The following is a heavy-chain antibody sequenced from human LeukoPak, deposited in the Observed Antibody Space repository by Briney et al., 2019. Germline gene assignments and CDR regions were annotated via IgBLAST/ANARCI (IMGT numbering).Heavy chain of an antibody. CDR1: GFTFSSSA. Sequence: GGSLRLSCAASGFTFSSSAMSWVRQVPGKGLEWVSGISASGGSTSYADSVRGRFTISRDNSKNTLYVQMNSLRAEDTAVYYCAKERRDGYPDLDYWGQGTLVTVSS. J-gene: IGHJ4*02. CDR2: ISASGGST. D-gene: IGHD6-25*01. CDR3: AKERRDGYPDLDY. V-gene: IGHV3-23*01.